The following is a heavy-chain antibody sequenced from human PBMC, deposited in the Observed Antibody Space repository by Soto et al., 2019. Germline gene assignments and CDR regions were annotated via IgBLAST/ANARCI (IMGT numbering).Heavy chain of an antibody. Sequence: KESGPTLVKPTQTLTLTCTFSGFSLSTSGVGVGWIRQPPGKALEWLALIYWDDDKRYSPSLKSRLTITKDTSKNQVVLTMTNMAPVDTATYCCAHRPLDIVVVPANDAFDIWGQGTMVTVSS. V-gene: IGHV2-5*02. CDR3: AHRPLDIVVVPANDAFDI. J-gene: IGHJ3*02. D-gene: IGHD2-2*03. CDR1: GFSLSTSGVG. CDR2: IYWDDDK.